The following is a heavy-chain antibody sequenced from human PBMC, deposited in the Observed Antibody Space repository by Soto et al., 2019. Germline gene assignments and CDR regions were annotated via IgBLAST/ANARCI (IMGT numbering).Heavy chain of an antibody. CDR2: IYYNGST. CDR1: GLTISSASYY. D-gene: IGHD6-13*01. Sequence: QVLLQESGPGLMKPSQPLSLTCTVSGLTISSASYYWSWIRQHPGKGLEWGGNIYYNGSTYYSPSLKSRVTLWVDTSKNQFSLRLASVTAADTAVYYCARYRISGSWSKFDYWGHGTLVTVSS. J-gene: IGHJ4*01. CDR3: ARYRISGSWSKFDY. V-gene: IGHV4-31*03.